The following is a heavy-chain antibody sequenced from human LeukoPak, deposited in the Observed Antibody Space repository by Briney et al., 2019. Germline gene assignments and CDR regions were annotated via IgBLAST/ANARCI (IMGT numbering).Heavy chain of an antibody. CDR3: ARDEYCSSTSCHNTYYYYGMDV. J-gene: IGHJ6*02. CDR1: GYTFTSYG. D-gene: IGHD2-2*02. V-gene: IGHV1-18*01. CDR2: ISAYNGNT. Sequence: ASVKVSCKASGYTFTSYGISWVRQAPGQGLEWMGWISAYNGNTNYAQKLQGRVTMTTDTSTSTAYMELSSLRSEDTAVYYCARDEYCSSTSCHNTYYYYGMDVWGQGTTVTVSS.